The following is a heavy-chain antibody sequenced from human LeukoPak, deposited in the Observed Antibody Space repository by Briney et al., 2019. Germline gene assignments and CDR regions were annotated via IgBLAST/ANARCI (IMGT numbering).Heavy chain of an antibody. CDR1: GFTFSSYS. V-gene: IGHV3-21*01. CDR3: AREGYLAAFDI. D-gene: IGHD1-1*01. CDR2: ISSSSSYI. J-gene: IGHJ3*02. Sequence: PGGSLGLSCGASGFTFSSYSMNWVRQAPGKGLEWVSSISSSSSYIYYADSVKGRFTISRDNDKNSLYLQMNSLRAEDTAVYYCAREGYLAAFDIWGQGTMVTVSS.